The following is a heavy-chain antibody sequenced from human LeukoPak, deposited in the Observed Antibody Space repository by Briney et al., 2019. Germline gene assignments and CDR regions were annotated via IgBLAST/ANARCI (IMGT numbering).Heavy chain of an antibody. CDR3: ARDSYGDYESGSFDI. CDR1: GLTLGRSW. D-gene: IGHD4-17*01. CDR2: IKEDGREN. V-gene: IGHV3-7*01. J-gene: IGHJ3*02. Sequence: HTGPSPRLSCATAGLTLGRSWANCASPAPGGWLGWVAYIKEDGRENYYVDSVMGRFTISRDNAKKSLSLHMNSLRVEDTAVYFCARDSYGDYESGSFDIWGQGTMVTVSS.